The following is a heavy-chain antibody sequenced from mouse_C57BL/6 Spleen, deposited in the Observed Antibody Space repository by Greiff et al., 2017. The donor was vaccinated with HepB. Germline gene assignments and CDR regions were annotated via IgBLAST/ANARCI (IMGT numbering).Heavy chain of an antibody. CDR1: GFTFSSYA. CDR3: TRGGYGSSYDWFAY. J-gene: IGHJ3*01. D-gene: IGHD1-1*01. Sequence: EVKLVESGEGLVKPGGSLKLSCAASGFTFSSYAMSWVRQTPEKRLEWVAYISSGGDYIYYADTVKGRFTISRDNARNTLYLQMSRLKSEDTAMYYCTRGGYGSSYDWFAYWGQGTLVTVSA. CDR2: ISSGGDYI. V-gene: IGHV5-9-1*02.